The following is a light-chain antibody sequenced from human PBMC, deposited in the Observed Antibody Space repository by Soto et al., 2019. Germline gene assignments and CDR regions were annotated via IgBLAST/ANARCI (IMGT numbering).Light chain of an antibody. J-gene: IGLJ2*01. V-gene: IGLV2-14*03. CDR3: SSCARSGAGVA. CDR2: DVT. Sequence: QSALTQPASVSGSPGQSITISCTGTRSDVGGYDYVSWYQQYPGKAPKLVIYDVTNRPSGVSDRFSGSKSGNTASLTISGLQAEDEADYYCSSCARSGAGVAFGGGTKVTVL. CDR1: RSDVGGYDY.